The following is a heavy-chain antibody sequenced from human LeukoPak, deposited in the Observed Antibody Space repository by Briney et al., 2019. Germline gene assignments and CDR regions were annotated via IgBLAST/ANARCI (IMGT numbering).Heavy chain of an antibody. CDR3: ATRRGGGPYYFDY. Sequence: GGSLRLSCAVSGFSVSGTYINWVRQAPGKGLEWVSVIYGDDNTDYAGSVKGRFTISRDNSKNTLYLQMNSLRAEDTAVYYCATRRGGGPYYFDYWGQGTLVTVSS. D-gene: IGHD2-15*01. CDR2: IYGDDNT. CDR1: GFSVSGTY. J-gene: IGHJ4*02. V-gene: IGHV3-53*01.